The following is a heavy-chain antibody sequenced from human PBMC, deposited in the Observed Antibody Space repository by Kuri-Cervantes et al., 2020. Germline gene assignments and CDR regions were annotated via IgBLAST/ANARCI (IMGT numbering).Heavy chain of an antibody. CDR1: GFMFRRHA. CDR3: AREASGALDS. D-gene: IGHD5-12*01. J-gene: IGHJ5*01. V-gene: IGHV3-30*04. Sequence: GESLKISCAASGFMFRRHAMHWVRQAPGKGLDWVAVVSSDGSIRYYGDSVKGRFTISRDSPKNTLYLQMNTLRADDTAVYYCAREASGALDSWGQGTLVTVSS. CDR2: VSSDGSIR.